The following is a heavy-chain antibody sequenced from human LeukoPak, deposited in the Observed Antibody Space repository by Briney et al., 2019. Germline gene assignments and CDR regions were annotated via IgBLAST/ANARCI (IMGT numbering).Heavy chain of an antibody. Sequence: GGSLRLSCAASGFTFSRYWMHWVRQVPGQGLGWVSRLNEDGRTTTYADSVQGRFTIYRDNSQNTLYLQMNSLRAEDTALYYCARDLGGIAGSWGQGALVTVSS. CDR1: GFTFSRYW. CDR2: LNEDGRTT. CDR3: ARDLGGIAGS. V-gene: IGHV3-74*01. D-gene: IGHD1-26*01. J-gene: IGHJ1*01.